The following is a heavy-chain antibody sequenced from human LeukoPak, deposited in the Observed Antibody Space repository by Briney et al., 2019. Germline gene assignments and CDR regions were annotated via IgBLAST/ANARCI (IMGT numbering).Heavy chain of an antibody. CDR1: GFTFSSYS. Sequence: GGSLRLSCAASGFTFSSYSMNWVRQAPGKGLEWVSYISSSSTIYYADSVKGRFTIYRDNAKNSLYPQMNSLRAEDTAVYYCARDNLWFGELSSYGMDVWGQGTTVTVSS. CDR3: ARDNLWFGELSSYGMDV. J-gene: IGHJ6*02. V-gene: IGHV3-48*01. D-gene: IGHD3-10*01. CDR2: ISSSSTI.